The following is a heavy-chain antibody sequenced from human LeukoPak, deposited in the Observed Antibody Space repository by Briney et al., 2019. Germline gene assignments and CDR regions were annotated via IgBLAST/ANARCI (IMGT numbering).Heavy chain of an antibody. V-gene: IGHV4-34*01. CDR2: INHSGST. Sequence: SETLSLTCAVYGGSFSGYYWSWLRQPPGKGLEWIGEINHSGSTNYNPSLKSRVTISVDTSKNQFSLKLSSVTAADTAVYYCASLSLGYCTNGVCYTGDYWGQGTLVTVSS. CDR1: GGSFSGYY. CDR3: ASLSLGYCTNGVCYTGDY. J-gene: IGHJ4*02. D-gene: IGHD2-8*01.